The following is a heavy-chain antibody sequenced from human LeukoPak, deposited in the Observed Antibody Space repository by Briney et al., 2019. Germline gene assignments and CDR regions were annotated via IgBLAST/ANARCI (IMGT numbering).Heavy chain of an antibody. D-gene: IGHD2-21*02. CDR2: IYPGDSDT. V-gene: IGHV5-51*01. CDR1: GYSFTSYW. Sequence: GESLKISCKGSGYSFTSYWIGWVRQMPGKGLEWMGIIYPGDSDTRYSPSFQGQVTISADKSISTAYLQWSSLKASDTAMYYCARRDTVAYCGGDCYSGHFDYWGQGTLVTVFS. CDR3: ARRDTVAYCGGDCYSGHFDY. J-gene: IGHJ4*02.